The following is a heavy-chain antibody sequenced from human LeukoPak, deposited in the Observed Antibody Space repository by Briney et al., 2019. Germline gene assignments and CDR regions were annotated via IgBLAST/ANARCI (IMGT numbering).Heavy chain of an antibody. D-gene: IGHD2/OR15-2a*01. Sequence: SETLSLTCTVSGGPINSYYWSWIRQPPGKGLEWVGDVYYSGTTNYNSALKSRVIISVATPKTQFSLKLSSVTAADTAVYYCARLVTVYLWPTHYYYYYGMDVWGQGTTVTVPS. V-gene: IGHV4-59*12. CDR3: ARLVTVYLWPTHYYYYYGMDV. CDR1: GGPINSYY. J-gene: IGHJ6*02. CDR2: VYYSGTT.